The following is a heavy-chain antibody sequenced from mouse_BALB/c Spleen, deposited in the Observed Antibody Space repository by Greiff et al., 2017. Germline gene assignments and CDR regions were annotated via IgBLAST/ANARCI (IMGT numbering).Heavy chain of an antibody. CDR3: ARQRGTTATTDYYAMDY. D-gene: IGHD1-2*01. Sequence: EVKLMESGGGLVKLGGSLKLSCAASGFTFSSYYMSWVRQTPEKRLELVAAINSNGGSTYYPDTVKGRFTISRDNAKNTLYLQMSSLKSEDTALYYCARQRGTTATTDYYAMDYWGQGTSVTVSS. V-gene: IGHV5-6-2*01. CDR1: GFTFSSYY. CDR2: INSNGGST. J-gene: IGHJ4*01.